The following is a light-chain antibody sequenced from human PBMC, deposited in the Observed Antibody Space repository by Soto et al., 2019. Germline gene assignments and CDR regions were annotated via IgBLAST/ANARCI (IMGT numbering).Light chain of an antibody. CDR1: QSISTY. V-gene: IGKV1-39*01. CDR3: QHTYTTPRT. J-gene: IGKJ2*01. CDR2: AAS. Sequence: DIQMTQSPSSLSASVGDRVTITCRASQSISTYLNWYLQKPGKAPVLLIYAASRLQSGVPTRFNVSGSGTDFTLTINGLQPEDFATYYCQHTYTTPRTFGQGTKLEIQ.